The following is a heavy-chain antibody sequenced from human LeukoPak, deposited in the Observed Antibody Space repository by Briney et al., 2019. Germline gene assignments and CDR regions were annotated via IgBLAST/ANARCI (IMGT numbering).Heavy chain of an antibody. D-gene: IGHD4-17*01. CDR3: ARASADYGDYVIIVGPDFDY. CDR1: GFLFSGYS. CDR2: IKQDGSEK. Sequence: GGSLRLSCVASGFLFSGYSMNWVRQAPGKGLEWVANIKQDGSEKYYADSVKGRFTISRDNSKNTLYLQMNSLRAEDTAVYYCARASADYGDYVIIVGPDFDYWGQGTLVTVSS. J-gene: IGHJ4*02. V-gene: IGHV3-7*01.